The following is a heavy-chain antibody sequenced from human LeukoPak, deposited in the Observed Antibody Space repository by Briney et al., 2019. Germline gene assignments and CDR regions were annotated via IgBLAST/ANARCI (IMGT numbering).Heavy chain of an antibody. J-gene: IGHJ4*02. V-gene: IGHV3-23*01. CDR1: GFTFSSYA. CDR3: AKDIMITFGGVIVSAPDY. CDR2: ISGSGGST. D-gene: IGHD3-16*02. Sequence: GGSLRLSCAASGFTFSSYAMSWVRQAPGKGLEWVSAISGSGGSTYYADSVKGRFTTSRDNSKNTLYLQMNSLRAEDTAVYYCAKDIMITFGGVIVSAPDYWGQGTLVTVSS.